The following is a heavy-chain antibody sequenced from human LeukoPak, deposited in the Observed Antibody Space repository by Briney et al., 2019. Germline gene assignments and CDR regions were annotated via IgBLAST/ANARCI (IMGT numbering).Heavy chain of an antibody. CDR3: ARDPDDYGDLRGNY. Sequence: GSSVKVSCKASGGTFSSYAISWVRQAPGQGLEWMGGIIPIFGTANYAQKFQGRVTITADESTSTAYVELSSLRSEDTAVYYCARDPDDYGDLRGNYWGQGTLVTVSS. CDR2: IIPIFGTA. J-gene: IGHJ4*02. CDR1: GGTFSSYA. D-gene: IGHD4-17*01. V-gene: IGHV1-69*01.